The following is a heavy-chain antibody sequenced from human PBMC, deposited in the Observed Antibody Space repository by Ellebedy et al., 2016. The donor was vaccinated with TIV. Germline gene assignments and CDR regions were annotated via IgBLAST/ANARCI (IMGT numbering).Heavy chain of an antibody. V-gene: IGHV1-18*04. CDR2: ISAYNGNT. Sequence: AASVKVSCKASGYTFTSYGISWVRQPPGQGLEWMGWISAYNGNTNYAQKVQGRVTITRNTSISTDYMKLSSLRSEETAVYYWARDSRMVRGVRASSLPGFGYWGQGTLVTVSS. D-gene: IGHD3-10*01. J-gene: IGHJ4*02. CDR1: GYTFTSYG. CDR3: ARDSRMVRGVRASSLPGFGY.